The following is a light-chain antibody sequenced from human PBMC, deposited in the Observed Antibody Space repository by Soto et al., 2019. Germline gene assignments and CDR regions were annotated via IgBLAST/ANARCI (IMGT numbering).Light chain of an antibody. Sequence: DIQMTQSPSTLSGSVGDRVTITCRASQTIGSWLAWYQQKPGKAPKLLIYKASTLKSGVPSRFSGSGSGTDFTLTISSLQPEDFATYYCQQLNSYPLTFGQGTKVDIK. V-gene: IGKV1-5*03. CDR2: KAS. CDR1: QTIGSW. J-gene: IGKJ1*01. CDR3: QQLNSYPLT.